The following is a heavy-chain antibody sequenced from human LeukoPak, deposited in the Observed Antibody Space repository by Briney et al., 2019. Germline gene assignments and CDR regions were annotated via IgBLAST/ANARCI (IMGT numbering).Heavy chain of an antibody. CDR3: AREDSYGRTFDY. V-gene: IGHV4-34*01. J-gene: IGHJ4*02. CDR1: GGSFSGYY. Sequence: SETLSLTCAVYGGSFSGYYWSWIRQPPGKGLEWIGEINHSGSTNYNPSLKSRVTISVDTSKNQFSLKLSSVTAADTAVYYCAREDSYGRTFDYWGQGTLVTVSS. CDR2: INHSGST. D-gene: IGHD5-18*01.